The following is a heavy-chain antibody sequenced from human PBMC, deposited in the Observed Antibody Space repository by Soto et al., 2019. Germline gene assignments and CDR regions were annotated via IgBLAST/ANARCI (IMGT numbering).Heavy chain of an antibody. V-gene: IGHV4-61*01. D-gene: IGHD1-1*01. J-gene: IGHJ4*02. CDR3: AGGRDAYKSGY. CDR2: ILHSGST. Sequence: PSETLSLTCTVSGGSASRDPYYWNWIRQPPGKGLEYIGFILHSGSTNYNPSLKSRVTISLDTSKNQVSLKLRSVTAADTAMYYCAGGRDAYKSGYWGQGTLVTVSS. CDR1: GGSASRDPYY.